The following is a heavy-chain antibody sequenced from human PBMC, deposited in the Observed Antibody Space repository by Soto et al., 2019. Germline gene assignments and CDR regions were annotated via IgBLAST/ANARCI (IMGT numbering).Heavy chain of an antibody. CDR2: ISAYNGNT. CDR3: ARDFGSDLSALCAVFDA. V-gene: IGHV1-18*01. CDR1: GYIFTSYG. D-gene: IGHD3-3*01. J-gene: IGHJ5*02. Sequence: ASVKVSCKASGYIFTSYGISWVRQAPGQGLEWMGWISAYNGNTKYAQNLQGRVTLTTDTSTYTAYMELRSLQSDDTAVYYCARDFGSDLSALCAVFDAWGQGAPFT.